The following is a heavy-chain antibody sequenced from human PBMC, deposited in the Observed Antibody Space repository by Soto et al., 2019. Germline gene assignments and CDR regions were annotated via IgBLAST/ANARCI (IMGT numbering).Heavy chain of an antibody. J-gene: IGHJ4*02. CDR3: GKDLTGGAH. Sequence: EVHLLQSGGGLVQPGGSLRLSCAASGFTFGHYSMSWVRQAPGRGLEWVAGVSTGGDTTYYADMVRGRFTVSRDNSKNMLLLQMDSLRVYDTAVYYCGKDLTGGAHWGQGALVTVSS. D-gene: IGHD3-16*01. CDR1: GFTFGHYS. CDR2: VSTGGDTT. V-gene: IGHV3-23*01.